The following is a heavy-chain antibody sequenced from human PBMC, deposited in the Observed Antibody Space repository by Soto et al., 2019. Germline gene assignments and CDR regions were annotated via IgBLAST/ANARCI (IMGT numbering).Heavy chain of an antibody. CDR2: IRSKANSYAT. CDR3: SRRGNCSGGSCYSWG. V-gene: IGHV3-73*01. D-gene: IGHD2-15*01. J-gene: IGHJ4*02. Sequence: EVQLVESGGGLVQPGGSLKLSCAASGFTFSGSAMHWVRQASWKGLEWVGRIRSKANSYATAYAASVTGRFTISRDDSKNTAYLQMNSLKTEDPAGYYYSRRGNCSGGSCYSWGWGQGTLVTVSS. CDR1: GFTFSGSA.